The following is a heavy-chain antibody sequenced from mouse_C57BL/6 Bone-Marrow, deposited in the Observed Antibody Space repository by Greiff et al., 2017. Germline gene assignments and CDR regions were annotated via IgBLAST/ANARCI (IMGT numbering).Heavy chain of an antibody. J-gene: IGHJ2*01. CDR1: GYTFTNYW. CDR3: ARGPYFDY. CDR2: IYPGGGYT. V-gene: IGHV1-63*01. Sequence: QVQLKESGAELVRPGTSVKMSCKASGYTFTNYWIGWAKQRPGHGLEWIGDIYPGGGYTNYNEKFKGKATLTADKSSSTAYMQFSSLTSEDSAIYYCARGPYFDYWGQGTTLTVSS.